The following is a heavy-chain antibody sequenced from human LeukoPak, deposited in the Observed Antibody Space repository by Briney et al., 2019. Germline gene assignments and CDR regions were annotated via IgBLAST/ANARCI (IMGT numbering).Heavy chain of an antibody. D-gene: IGHD4-17*01. J-gene: IGHJ4*02. CDR3: ASGAYYFGY. Sequence: GGSLRLSCAASGFTFSSYALSWVRQAPGKGLEWVSTINGNGGTTYYADSVKGRFTISRDNAKNTLYLQMNSLRAEDTAVYYCASGAYYFGYWGQGTLVTVSS. V-gene: IGHV3-23*01. CDR1: GFTFSSYA. CDR2: INGNGGTT.